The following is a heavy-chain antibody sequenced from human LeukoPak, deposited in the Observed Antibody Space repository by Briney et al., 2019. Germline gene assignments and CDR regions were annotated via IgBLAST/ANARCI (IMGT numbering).Heavy chain of an antibody. CDR3: ARGIAVAGKVDY. CDR2: INHSGST. CDR1: GVSFSGYY. D-gene: IGHD6-19*01. V-gene: IGHV4-34*01. J-gene: IGHJ4*02. Sequence: SETLSLTCAVYGVSFSGYYWSWIRQPPGKGLEWIGEINHSGSTNYNPSLKSRVTISVDTSKNQFSLKLSSVTAADTAVYYCARGIAVAGKVDYWGQGTLVTVSS.